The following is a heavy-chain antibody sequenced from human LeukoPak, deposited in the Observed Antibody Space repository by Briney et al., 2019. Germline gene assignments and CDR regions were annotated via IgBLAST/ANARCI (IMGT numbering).Heavy chain of an antibody. J-gene: IGHJ4*02. Sequence: GGSLRLSCAASGFTFSSSEMNWVRQAPGKGLEWVSYISDSGKTIYYADSVKGRFTISRDNAKNSLYLQMNSLRAEDTAVYYCARDSSPDYWGQGTLVTVSS. CDR2: ISDSGKTI. CDR3: ARDSSPDY. D-gene: IGHD6-13*01. V-gene: IGHV3-48*03. CDR1: GFTFSSSE.